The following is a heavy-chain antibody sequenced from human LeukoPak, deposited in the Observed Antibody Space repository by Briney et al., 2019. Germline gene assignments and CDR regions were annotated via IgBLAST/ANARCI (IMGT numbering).Heavy chain of an antibody. D-gene: IGHD3-9*01. CDR3: AKGRYFDWLLPTYYFDY. V-gene: IGHV3-23*01. Sequence: PGGSLRPSCAASGFTFSSYGMSWVRQAPGKGLEWVSAITGNGANTFYADSVKGRFTISRDNSKNTLYLQMNSLRAEDTAVYYCAKGRYFDWLLPTYYFDYWGQGTLVTVSS. CDR1: GFTFSSYG. CDR2: ITGNGANT. J-gene: IGHJ4*02.